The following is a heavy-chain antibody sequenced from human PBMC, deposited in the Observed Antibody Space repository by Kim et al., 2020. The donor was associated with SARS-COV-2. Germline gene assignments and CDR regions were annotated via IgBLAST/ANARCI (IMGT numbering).Heavy chain of an antibody. CDR3: ARDLTGAYYFDY. D-gene: IGHD3-9*01. J-gene: IGHJ4*02. CDR1: GGSISSYY. CDR2: IYYTGNT. Sequence: SETLFLTCTVSGGSISSYYWSWIRQPPGKGLEWIGYIYYTGNTNYNPSLMNRVTISIDTSKNQFSLNLSSVTAADTAVYYCARDLTGAYYFDYWGQGTL. V-gene: IGHV4-59*01.